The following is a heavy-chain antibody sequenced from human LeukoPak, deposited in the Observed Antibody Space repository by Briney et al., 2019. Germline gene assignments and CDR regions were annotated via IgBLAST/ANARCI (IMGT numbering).Heavy chain of an antibody. CDR2: IYPGDSGP. CDR3: GMSGDRVPLQDDVFDV. CDR1: GYSFTSYC. Sequence: GESLKISCKVSGYSFTSYCIGWVRQMPGKGLEGMGIIYPGDSGPTYSPSFQGQGTISCDKSINTAYLQWRSLQASDTAMYYCGMSGDRVPLQDDVFDVWGQGTMVTVST. D-gene: IGHD1-26*01. J-gene: IGHJ3*01. V-gene: IGHV5-51*01.